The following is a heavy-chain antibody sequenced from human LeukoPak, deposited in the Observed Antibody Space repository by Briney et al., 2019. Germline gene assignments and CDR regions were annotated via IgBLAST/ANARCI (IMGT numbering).Heavy chain of an antibody. J-gene: IGHJ5*02. CDR1: GYAFTGYY. D-gene: IGHD2-2*01. V-gene: IGHV1-2*02. Sequence: ASVKVSCKASGYAFTGYYMHWVRQAPGQGLEWMGWINPNSGGTNYAQKFQGRVTMTRDTSISTAYMELSRLRSDDTAVYYCARDRYCSSTSCYAGNWFDPWGQGTLVTVSS. CDR3: ARDRYCSSTSCYAGNWFDP. CDR2: INPNSGGT.